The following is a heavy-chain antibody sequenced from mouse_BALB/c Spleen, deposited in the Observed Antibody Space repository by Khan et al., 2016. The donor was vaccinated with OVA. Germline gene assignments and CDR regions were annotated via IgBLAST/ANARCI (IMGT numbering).Heavy chain of an antibody. V-gene: IGHV2-6-7*01. CDR1: GFSLTGYG. CDR2: IWGDGST. Sequence: QVQLKESGPGLVAPSQSLSITCTVSGFSLTGYGVNWVRQPPGKGLEWLGMIWGDGSTDYNSALKSRLSFSKANSKRQLFLKQNSLQTDDTARYYCAMSYYGNYREAMDYWGQGTSVTVSS. D-gene: IGHD2-10*01. CDR3: AMSYYGNYREAMDY. J-gene: IGHJ4*01.